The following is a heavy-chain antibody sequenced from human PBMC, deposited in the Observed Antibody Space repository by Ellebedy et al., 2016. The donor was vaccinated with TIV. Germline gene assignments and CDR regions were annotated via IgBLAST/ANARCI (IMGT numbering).Heavy chain of an antibody. CDR1: GFTFNTYG. V-gene: IGHV3-74*01. J-gene: IGHJ4*02. Sequence: GESLKISCAASGFTFNTYGMHWVRQAPGKGLVWVSRIYNDGSSTSYADSVEGRFTISRDNPKNTVYLQMNSLRVEDTAVYYCVRDGSYDYGDYWGQGTVVTVSS. CDR3: VRDGSYDYGDY. D-gene: IGHD3-16*01. CDR2: IYNDGSST.